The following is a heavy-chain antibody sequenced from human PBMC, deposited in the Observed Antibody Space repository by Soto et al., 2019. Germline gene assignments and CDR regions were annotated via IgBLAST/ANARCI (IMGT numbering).Heavy chain of an antibody. CDR3: ARDGNRDGSGSYYNVPFYYYYYGMDV. Sequence: ASETLSLTCTVSGGSISSGGYYWSWIRQHPGKGLEWIGYIFYTGSTYYNPSLKSRVTISVDTSKNQFSLRLSSVTAADTAVYYCARDGNRDGSGSYYNVPFYYYYYGMDVWGQGTTVTVSS. J-gene: IGHJ6*02. CDR1: GGSISSGGYY. D-gene: IGHD3-10*01. V-gene: IGHV4-31*03. CDR2: IFYTGST.